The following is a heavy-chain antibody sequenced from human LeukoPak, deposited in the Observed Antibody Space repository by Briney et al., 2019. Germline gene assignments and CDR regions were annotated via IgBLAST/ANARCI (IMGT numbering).Heavy chain of an antibody. J-gene: IGHJ4*02. CDR1: GGSISCYY. Sequence: PSETLSLTCTVSGGSISCYYWSWIRQPPGKGLEWIGYIYYSGSTNYNPSLKSRVTISVDTSKNQFSLKLSSVTAADTAVYYCASRTMIVGSFDYWGQGTLVTVSS. CDR3: ASRTMIVGSFDY. D-gene: IGHD3-22*01. CDR2: IYYSGST. V-gene: IGHV4-59*01.